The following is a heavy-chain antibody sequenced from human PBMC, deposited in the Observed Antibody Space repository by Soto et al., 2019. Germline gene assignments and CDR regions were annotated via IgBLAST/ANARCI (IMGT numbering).Heavy chain of an antibody. CDR2: IWYDGSNK. V-gene: IGHV3-33*01. CDR1: GFTFSSYG. CDR3: ARFGPYCSGGSCYPSDAFDI. Sequence: GGSLRLSCAASGFTFSSYGMHWVRQAPGKGLKWVAVIWYDGSNKYYADSVKGRFTISRDNSKNTLYLQMNSLRAEDTAVYYCARFGPYCSGGSCYPSDAFDIWGQGTMVTVSS. D-gene: IGHD2-15*01. J-gene: IGHJ3*02.